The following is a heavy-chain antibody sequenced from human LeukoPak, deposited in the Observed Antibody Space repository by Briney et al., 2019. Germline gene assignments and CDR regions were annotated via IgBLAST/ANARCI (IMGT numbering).Heavy chain of an antibody. CDR3: AGSYYDSSGYYLEFDNWFDP. CDR1: GDSVSSNSAA. J-gene: IGHJ5*02. V-gene: IGHV6-1*01. CDR2: TYYKSKWYN. D-gene: IGHD3-22*01. Sequence: SQTLSLTCAISGDSVSSNSAAWNWIRQSPSRGLEWLGRTYYKSKWYNDYAVSVKSRITINPDTSKNQFSLQLNSVTPEDTAVYYCAGSYYDSSGYYLEFDNWFDPWGQGTLVTVSS.